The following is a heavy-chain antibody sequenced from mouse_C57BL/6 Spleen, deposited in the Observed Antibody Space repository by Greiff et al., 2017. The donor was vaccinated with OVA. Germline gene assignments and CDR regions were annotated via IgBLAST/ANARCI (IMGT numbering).Heavy chain of an antibody. CDR3: ARDSSGYGGYYFDY. CDR2: IYPGSGST. Sequence: QVQLKESGAELVKPGASVKMSCKASGYTFTSYWITWVKQRPGQGLEWIGDIYPGSGSTNYNEKFKSKATLTVDTSSSTAYMQLSSLTSEDSAVYYCARDSSGYGGYYFDYWGQGTTLTVSS. V-gene: IGHV1-55*01. CDR1: GYTFTSYW. D-gene: IGHD3-2*02. J-gene: IGHJ2*01.